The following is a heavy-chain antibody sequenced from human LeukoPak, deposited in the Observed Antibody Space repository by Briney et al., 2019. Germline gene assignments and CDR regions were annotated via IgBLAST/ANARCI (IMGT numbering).Heavy chain of an antibody. V-gene: IGHV4-59*01. D-gene: IGHD3-22*01. Sequence: PSETLSLTCTVSGGSISSYYWSWIRQPPGKGLEWIGYIYYSGSTNYNPSLKSRVTISVDTSKNQFSLKLSSVTAADTAVYYCARPSSSGYYLHPFDYWGQGTLVTVSS. CDR3: ARPSSSGYYLHPFDY. J-gene: IGHJ4*02. CDR1: GGSISSYY. CDR2: IYYSGST.